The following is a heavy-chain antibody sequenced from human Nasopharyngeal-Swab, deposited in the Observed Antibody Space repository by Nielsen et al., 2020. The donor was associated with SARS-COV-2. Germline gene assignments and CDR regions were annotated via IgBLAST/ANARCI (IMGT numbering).Heavy chain of an antibody. CDR3: ARDRGTSDYDSSGYDAFDI. D-gene: IGHD3-22*01. Sequence: WVRQAPGQGLEWMGRINPNSGGTNYAQKFQGRVTMTRDTSISTAYMELGRLRSDDTAVYYCARDRGTSDYDSSGYDAFDIWGQGTMVTVSS. V-gene: IGHV1-2*06. J-gene: IGHJ3*02. CDR2: INPNSGGT.